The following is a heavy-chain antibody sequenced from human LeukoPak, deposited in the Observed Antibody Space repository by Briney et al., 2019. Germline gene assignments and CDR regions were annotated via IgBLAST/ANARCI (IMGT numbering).Heavy chain of an antibody. CDR3: ARAGGYVLYFDY. CDR2: IYYSGST. V-gene: IGHV4-59*08. J-gene: IGHJ4*02. Sequence: PSETLSLTCTVSGGSISSYYWSWIRQPPGKGLEWIGYIYYSGSTNYNPSLKSRVTISVDTSKNQFFLKLSSVTAADTAVYYCARAGGYVLYFDYWGQGTLVTVSS. D-gene: IGHD5-12*01. CDR1: GGSISSYY.